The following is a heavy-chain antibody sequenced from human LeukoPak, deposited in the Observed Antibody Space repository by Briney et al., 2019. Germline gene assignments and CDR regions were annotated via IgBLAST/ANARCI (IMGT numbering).Heavy chain of an antibody. D-gene: IGHD2-21*01. J-gene: IGHJ3*02. V-gene: IGHV4-31*02. CDR1: GGSICSGGYY. CDR2: IYYRGST. CDR3: TRAERGHIVVAYAFDI. Sequence: SETLSLTCTVSGGSICSGGYYWRWTSQHPGRGREWIAYIYYRGSTYTNPYLKSRVTISVDTSKNQFSLELSSVTAADTAVYYCTRAERGHIVVAYAFDIWGQGTMVTVSS.